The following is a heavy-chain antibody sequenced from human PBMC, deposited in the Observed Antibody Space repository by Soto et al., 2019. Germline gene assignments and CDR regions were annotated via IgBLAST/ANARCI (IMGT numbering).Heavy chain of an antibody. V-gene: IGHV3-33*01. CDR1: GFTFSSYG. CDR3: ARGYGSIDH. D-gene: IGHD2-15*01. J-gene: IGHJ4*02. CDR2: IWYDGSNK. Sequence: QVQLVESGGGVVQPGRSLRLSCAASGFTFSSYGMHWVRQAPGKGLEWVAVIWYDGSNKYYADSVKGRFTISRDNSKNTLYLQMNSLRAEDTAVYYCARGYGSIDHWGQGTLVTVSS.